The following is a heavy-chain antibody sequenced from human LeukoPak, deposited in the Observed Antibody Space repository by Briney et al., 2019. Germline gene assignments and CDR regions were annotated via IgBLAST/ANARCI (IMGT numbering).Heavy chain of an antibody. CDR3: TRPHHDSSGYPFDY. Sequence: PGGSLRLSCAASGFTFSGSAMHWVRQASGKGLEWAGRIRSKANSYATAYAASVKGRFTISRDDSKNTAYPQMNSLKTEDTAVYYCTRPHHDSSGYPFDYWGQGTLVTVSS. J-gene: IGHJ4*02. CDR1: GFTFSGSA. CDR2: IRSKANSYAT. V-gene: IGHV3-73*01. D-gene: IGHD3-22*01.